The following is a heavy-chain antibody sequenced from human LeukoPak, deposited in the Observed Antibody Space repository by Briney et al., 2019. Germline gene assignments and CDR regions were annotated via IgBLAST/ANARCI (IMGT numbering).Heavy chain of an antibody. CDR3: AKDRYSYAFEYSDS. D-gene: IGHD5-18*01. CDR1: GFTFSSDA. V-gene: IGHV3-23*01. CDR2: ISGSGGST. J-gene: IGHJ4*02. Sequence: GGSLRLSCAASGFTFSSDAMSWVRQAPGKGLDWVSTISGSGGSTYYADSVKGRFTISRDNSRNTLYLQVSSLRAEDTAVYYCAKDRYSYAFEYSDSWGQGTLVTVSS.